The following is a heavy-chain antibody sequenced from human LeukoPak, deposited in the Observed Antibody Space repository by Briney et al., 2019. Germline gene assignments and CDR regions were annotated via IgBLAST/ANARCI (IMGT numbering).Heavy chain of an antibody. J-gene: IGHJ6*03. D-gene: IGHD5-12*01. CDR2: VSGSGSHT. CDR3: AKVPYDDSYYYMDV. Sequence: GGSLRLSCGASGFPFTTYAMSWVRQAPGKGLEWVSSVSGSGSHTFYADSVKGRFTISRDNSKNTLHLQMNSLRDEDTAVYYCAKVPYDDSYYYMDVWGRGTAVTVSS. CDR1: GFPFTTYA. V-gene: IGHV3-23*01.